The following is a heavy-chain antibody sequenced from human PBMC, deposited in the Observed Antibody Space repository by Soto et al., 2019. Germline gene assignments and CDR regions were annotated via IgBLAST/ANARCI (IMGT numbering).Heavy chain of an antibody. CDR3: ARDRSSSSPRYVAFAI. Sequence: SVKVSCKASGGTFSSYAISWVRQAPGQGLEWMGGIIPIFGTANYAQKFQGRVTITADESTSTAYMELSSLRSEDTAVYYCARDRSSSSPRYVAFAIWGQGTMVTVSS. J-gene: IGHJ3*02. CDR1: GGTFSSYA. CDR2: IIPIFGTA. V-gene: IGHV1-69*13. D-gene: IGHD6-6*01.